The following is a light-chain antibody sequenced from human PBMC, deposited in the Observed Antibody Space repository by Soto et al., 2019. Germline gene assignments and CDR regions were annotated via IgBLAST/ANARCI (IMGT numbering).Light chain of an antibody. CDR3: QQYGAPPYT. V-gene: IGKV3-20*01. J-gene: IGKJ2*01. Sequence: IVLTQSPCTLSLSPGERITLSCRASQSIRNNYIAWYQHQSGQAPRLLIHGASRRATGIPDRFSGSGSGTDFTLTISRLEVEDFAVYYCQQYGAPPYTFGQGAKLEI. CDR2: GAS. CDR1: QSIRNNY.